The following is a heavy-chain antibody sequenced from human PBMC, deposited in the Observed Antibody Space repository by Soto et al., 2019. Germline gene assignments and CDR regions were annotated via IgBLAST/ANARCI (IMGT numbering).Heavy chain of an antibody. CDR3: ARDLRRIVVVAATNRSRAFDI. J-gene: IGHJ3*02. V-gene: IGHV3-21*01. CDR1: GFTFSSYS. Sequence: EVQLVESGGGLVKPGGSLRLSCAASGFTFSSYSMNWVRQAPGKGLEWVSSISSSSSYIYYADSVKGRFTISRDNAKNSPYLQMNSLRAEDTAVYYCARDLRRIVVVAATNRSRAFDIWGQGTMVAFSS. CDR2: ISSSSSYI. D-gene: IGHD2-15*01.